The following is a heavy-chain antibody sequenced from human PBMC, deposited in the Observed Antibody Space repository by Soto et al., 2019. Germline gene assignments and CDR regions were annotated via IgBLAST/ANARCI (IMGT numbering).Heavy chain of an antibody. J-gene: IGHJ4*02. CDR2: ISAYNGNT. Sequence: ASVKFSCKASGYTFTSYDINWVRQATGQGLEWMGWISAYNGNTNYAQKLQGRVTMTTDTSTSTAYMELRSLRSDDTAVYYCARDRRGTPTDIDYWGQGTLVTVSS. D-gene: IGHD1-1*01. V-gene: IGHV1-18*01. CDR1: GYTFTSYD. CDR3: ARDRRGTPTDIDY.